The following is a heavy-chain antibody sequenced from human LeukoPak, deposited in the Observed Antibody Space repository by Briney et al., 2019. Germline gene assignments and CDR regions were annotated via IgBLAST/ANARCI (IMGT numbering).Heavy chain of an antibody. V-gene: IGHV3-23*01. CDR1: GFTFSNSW. J-gene: IGHJ4*02. CDR2: ISGSGDST. D-gene: IGHD1-1*01. Sequence: GGSLRLSCAASGFTFSNSWMSWVRQAPGKGLEWVSAISGSGDSTYYADSVKGRFTISRDNSKNTLYLQMNSLRAEGTAVYYCAREHGSQGDYWGQGTLVTISS. CDR3: AREHGSQGDY.